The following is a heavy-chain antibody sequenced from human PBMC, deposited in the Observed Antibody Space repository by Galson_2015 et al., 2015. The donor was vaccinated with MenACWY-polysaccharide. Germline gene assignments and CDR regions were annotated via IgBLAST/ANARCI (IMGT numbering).Heavy chain of an antibody. CDR2: IHYRGST. D-gene: IGHD6-25*01. CDR1: GDSTRSGGYY. Sequence: LSLTCNVSGDSTRSGGYYWSWIRPHPGKGLEWMGYIHYRGSTSYNPSLKSRLLISGDASNGQFSLKLSSVTAADTAVYYCARYNIAAGDFDYWGQGALVTVSS. CDR3: ARYNIAAGDFDY. J-gene: IGHJ4*02. V-gene: IGHV4-31*03.